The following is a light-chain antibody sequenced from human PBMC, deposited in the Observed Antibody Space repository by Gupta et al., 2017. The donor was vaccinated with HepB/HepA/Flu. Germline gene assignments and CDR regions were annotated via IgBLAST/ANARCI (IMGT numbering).Light chain of an antibody. V-gene: IGKV3-20*01. J-gene: IGKJ4*01. CDR1: QIVSNNY. Sequence: EIVLTQSPGTLSLSPGGRATLSCRASQIVSNNYLAWYQHNPGQAPRLLVYGASSRDTGVTDSFSGSGYLTDFTLTISRREHEACAGYYCQQYRSSNTFGGGTKVEIK. CDR2: GAS. CDR3: QQYRSSNT.